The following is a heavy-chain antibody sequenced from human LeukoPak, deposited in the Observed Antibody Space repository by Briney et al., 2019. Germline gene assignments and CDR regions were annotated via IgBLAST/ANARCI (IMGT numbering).Heavy chain of an antibody. D-gene: IGHD6-13*01. Sequence: PGRSRRLSCAASGFTFSSYGMHWVRQAPGKGLEWVAVIWYDGSNKFYADSVKGRFTISRDNSKNTLYLQMNSLRAEDTAVYYCAREYSAGWFDPWGQGTLVTVSS. CDR3: AREYSAGWFDP. CDR2: IWYDGSNK. CDR1: GFTFSSYG. V-gene: IGHV3-33*01. J-gene: IGHJ5*02.